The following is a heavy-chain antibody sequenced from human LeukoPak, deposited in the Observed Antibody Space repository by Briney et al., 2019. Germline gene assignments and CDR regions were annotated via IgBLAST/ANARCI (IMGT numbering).Heavy chain of an antibody. CDR1: GYTSTGYY. J-gene: IGHJ6*03. CDR3: ARGRLTGYSSSWPFYYYYYMDV. CDR2: INPNSGGT. Sequence: ASVKVSCKASGYTSTGYYMHWVRQAPGQGLEWMGWINPNSGGTNYAQKFQGRVTMTRDTSISTAYMELSRLRSDDTAVYYCARGRLTGYSSSWPFYYYYYMDVWGKGTTVTVSS. V-gene: IGHV1-2*02. D-gene: IGHD6-13*01.